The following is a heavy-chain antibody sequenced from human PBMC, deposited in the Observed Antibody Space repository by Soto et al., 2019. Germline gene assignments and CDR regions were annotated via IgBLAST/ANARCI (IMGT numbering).Heavy chain of an antibody. J-gene: IGHJ4*02. D-gene: IGHD6-6*01. V-gene: IGHV4-31*03. CDR2: IYYSGST. CDR1: GGSISSGGYY. Sequence: SATLSLTCTVSGGSISSGGYYWSWIRQHPGKGLEWIGYIYYSGSTYYNPSLKSRVTISVDTSKNQFSLKLSSVTAADTAVYYCARTWEYSSSSGFDYWGQGTLVTVSS. CDR3: ARTWEYSSSSGFDY.